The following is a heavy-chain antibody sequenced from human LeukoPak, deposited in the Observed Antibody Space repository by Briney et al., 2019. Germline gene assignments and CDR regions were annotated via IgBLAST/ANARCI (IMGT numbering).Heavy chain of an antibody. CDR1: GFTFSSYA. Sequence: GGSLRLSCAASGFTFSSYAMSWVRQAPGKGLERVSGISGSGRGGRTYYADSVKGRFTISRDNSKNTLSLQLVSLRAEDTAIYYCAKAGSIRFDYWGQGTPVTVSS. D-gene: IGHD1-26*01. CDR2: ISGSGRGGRT. J-gene: IGHJ4*02. CDR3: AKAGSIRFDY. V-gene: IGHV3-23*01.